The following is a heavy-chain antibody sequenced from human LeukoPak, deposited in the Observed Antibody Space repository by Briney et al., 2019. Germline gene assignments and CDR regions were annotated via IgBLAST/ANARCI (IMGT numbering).Heavy chain of an antibody. Sequence: ASVKVSCKASGGTFSSYAISWVRQAPGQGLEWMGRIIPILGIANYAQKFQGRVTITADKSTSTACMELSSLRSEDTAVYYCARGVIAAAGTAYYFDYWGQGTLVTVSS. D-gene: IGHD6-13*01. J-gene: IGHJ4*02. CDR2: IIPILGIA. CDR3: ARGVIAAAGTAYYFDY. CDR1: GGTFSSYA. V-gene: IGHV1-69*04.